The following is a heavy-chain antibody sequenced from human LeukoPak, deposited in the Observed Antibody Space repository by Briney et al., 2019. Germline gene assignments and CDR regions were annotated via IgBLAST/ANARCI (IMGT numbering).Heavy chain of an antibody. CDR2: INHSGST. V-gene: IGHV4-34*01. CDR3: ARGPDSSGWYV. J-gene: IGHJ6*02. Sequence: SETLSLTCAVYGGSFSGYYWSWIRQPPGKGLEWIGEINHSGSTNYNPSLKSRVTISVDTFKNQFSLKLSSVTAADTAVYYCARGPDSSGWYVWGQGTTVTVSS. CDR1: GGSFSGYY. D-gene: IGHD6-19*01.